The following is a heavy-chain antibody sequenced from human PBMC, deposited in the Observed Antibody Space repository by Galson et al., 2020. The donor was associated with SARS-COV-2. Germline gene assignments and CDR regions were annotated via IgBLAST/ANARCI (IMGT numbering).Heavy chain of an antibody. CDR3: AKGRYGDYGGHLDY. CDR1: GFTFSKNV. CDR2: ISYDGSNK. D-gene: IGHD4-17*01. J-gene: IGHJ4*02. V-gene: IGHV3-30*18. Sequence: GGSLILSCAASGFTFSKNVMHWVRQAPGKGLEWVVVISYDGSNKYYADSVRGRFTISRDNSKNTLYLQMNSLRAEDTAVYYCAKGRYGDYGGHLDYWGQGTLVTVSS.